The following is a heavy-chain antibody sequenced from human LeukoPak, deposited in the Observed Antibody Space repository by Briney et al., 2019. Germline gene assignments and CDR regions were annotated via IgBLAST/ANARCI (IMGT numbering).Heavy chain of an antibody. CDR1: GGSFSGYY. D-gene: IGHD6-13*01. CDR3: ARAYSSSWYDVKSAFDI. J-gene: IGHJ3*02. CDR2: INHSGST. Sequence: SETLSLTCAVYGGSFSGYYWSWIRQPPGKGLEWIGEINHSGSTNYNPSLKSRVTISVDTSKNQFSLKLSSVTAADTAVYYCARAYSSSWYDVKSAFDIWGQGTMVTVSS. V-gene: IGHV4-34*01.